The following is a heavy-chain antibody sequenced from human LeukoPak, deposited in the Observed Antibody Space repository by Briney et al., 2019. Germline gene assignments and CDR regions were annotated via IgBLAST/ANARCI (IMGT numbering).Heavy chain of an antibody. J-gene: IGHJ4*02. CDR3: TAYLSI. CDR1: GFTFTSAW. Sequence: GGSLRLSCAASGFTFTSAWMSWVRQAPGKGLEWVGRIKRKTDGGTTDYAAPVKGRFTISRDDSKNTLYLQMNSLKTEDTAVYYCTAYLSIGGQGTLVTVSS. V-gene: IGHV3-15*01. CDR2: IKRKTDGGTT.